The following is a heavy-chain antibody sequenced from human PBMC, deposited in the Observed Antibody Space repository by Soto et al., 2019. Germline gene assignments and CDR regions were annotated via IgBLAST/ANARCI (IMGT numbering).Heavy chain of an antibody. V-gene: IGHV1-24*01. J-gene: IGHJ6*02. CDR3: ATPGDYVRLYYYGMEV. CDR2: FDPEDGET. CDR1: GYTLTELS. Sequence: ASVKVSCKVSGYTLTELSMHWVRQAPGKGLEWMGGFDPEDGETICAQKFQGRVTMTEDTSTDTAYMELSSLRSEDTAVYYCATPGDYVRLYYYGMEVWGQGTTVTVSS. D-gene: IGHD4-17*01.